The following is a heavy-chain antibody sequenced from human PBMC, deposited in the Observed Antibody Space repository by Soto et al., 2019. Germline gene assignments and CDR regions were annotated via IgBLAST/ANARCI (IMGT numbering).Heavy chain of an antibody. Sequence: ASVKVSCKASGYTFTNYGISWVRQAPGQGLEWMGWISAYNGNTNYAQKLQGRVTMTTDTSTSTAYMELRSLRSDDTAVYYCARGGHYDFWSGPEFDYWGQGTLVTVSS. CDR2: ISAYNGNT. CDR3: ARGGHYDFWSGPEFDY. V-gene: IGHV1-18*04. CDR1: GYTFTNYG. D-gene: IGHD3-3*01. J-gene: IGHJ4*02.